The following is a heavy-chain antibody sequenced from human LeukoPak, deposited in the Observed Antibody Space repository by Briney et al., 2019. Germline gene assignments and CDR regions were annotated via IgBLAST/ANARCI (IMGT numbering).Heavy chain of an antibody. Sequence: GGSLRLSCAASGFTFSSYWMNWVRQAPGKGLEWVANIKQDGSEKYYVDSVKGQFTISRDNAKNSLYLQMNSLRAEDTAVYYCAREGCSSCLYNWFDPWGQGTLVTVSS. CDR3: AREGCSSCLYNWFDP. J-gene: IGHJ5*02. D-gene: IGHD2-2*01. CDR2: IKQDGSEK. CDR1: GFTFSSYW. V-gene: IGHV3-7*01.